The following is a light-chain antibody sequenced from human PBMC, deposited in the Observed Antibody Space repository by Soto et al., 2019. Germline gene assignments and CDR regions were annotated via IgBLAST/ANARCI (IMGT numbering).Light chain of an antibody. CDR3: QSYDSSVSTVV. Sequence: QSVLTQPPSVSGAPGQRVTISCTGSSSNIGAGYDVHWYQQLPGTAPKLLIYGNSNRPSGVPDRFSGSKSGTSASLAITGLQDEDEADYYCQSYDSSVSTVVFGGGNKLTVL. CDR1: SSNIGAGYD. CDR2: GNS. V-gene: IGLV1-40*01. J-gene: IGLJ2*01.